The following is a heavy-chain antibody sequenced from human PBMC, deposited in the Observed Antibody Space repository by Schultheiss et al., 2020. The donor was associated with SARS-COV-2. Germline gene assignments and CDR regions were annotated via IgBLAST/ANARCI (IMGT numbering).Heavy chain of an antibody. V-gene: IGHV5-10-1*01. CDR3: ARQGPDIVVVPAAIGDAFDI. J-gene: IGHJ3*02. CDR2: IDPSDSYT. Sequence: GGSLRLSCKGSGYSFTSYWISWVRQMPGKGLEWMGRIDPSDSYTNYSPSFQGHVTISADKSISTAYLQWSSLKASDTAMYYCARQGPDIVVVPAAIGDAFDIWGQGTMVTVSS. CDR1: GYSFTSYW. D-gene: IGHD2-2*01.